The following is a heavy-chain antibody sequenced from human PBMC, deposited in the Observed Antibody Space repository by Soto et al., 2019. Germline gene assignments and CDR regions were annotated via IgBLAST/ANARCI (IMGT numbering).Heavy chain of an antibody. CDR1: GFTFSSYA. D-gene: IGHD2-15*01. J-gene: IGHJ6*02. Sequence: PGGSLRLSCAASGFTFSSYAMSWVRQAPGKGLEWVSAISGSGGSTYYADSVKGRFTISRDNSKNTLYLQMNSLRAEDTAVYYCAKDRSGSLEQSGGSCYPGMDVWGQGTTVTVSS. CDR3: AKDRSGSLEQSGGSCYPGMDV. V-gene: IGHV3-23*01. CDR2: ISGSGGST.